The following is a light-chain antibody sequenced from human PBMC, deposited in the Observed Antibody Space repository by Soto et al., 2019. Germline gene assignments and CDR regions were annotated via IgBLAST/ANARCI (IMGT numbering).Light chain of an antibody. J-gene: IGLJ2*01. V-gene: IGLV2-14*01. CDR2: EVT. CDR3: SSSATSGTTVI. Sequence: QSALTQPASVSGSPGQSITISCTGTNNDVGAYPYVSWYQQHPGTAPKLIIYEVTNRPSGISDRFSGSKSGNTASLTISGLQAEDESDYYCSSSATSGTTVIFGGGTKLTVL. CDR1: NNDVGAYPY.